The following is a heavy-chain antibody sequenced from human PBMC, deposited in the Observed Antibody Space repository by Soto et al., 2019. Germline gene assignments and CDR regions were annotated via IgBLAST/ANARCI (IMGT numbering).Heavy chain of an antibody. J-gene: IGHJ4*02. D-gene: IGHD4-17*01. CDR2: INRDGSEK. CDR3: XXGATXYGDYVMN. CDR1: GFKFSSYW. V-gene: IGHV3-7*01. Sequence: EVQLVESGGGLVQPGGSLRLSCAASGFKFSSYWMSWVRQAPGQGLEWVANINRDGSEKYYVDSVKGRFTISRDNAKXSXYLQMXSLXAXXXXXXXXXXGATXYGDYVMNWGQGTLVTVSS.